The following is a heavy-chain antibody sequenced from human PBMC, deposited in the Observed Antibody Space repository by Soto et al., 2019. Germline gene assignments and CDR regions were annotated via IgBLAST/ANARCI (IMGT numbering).Heavy chain of an antibody. D-gene: IGHD2-2*01. V-gene: IGHV1-2*04. CDR2: INPNSGGT. Sequence: ASVKVSCKASGYTFTGYYMHWVRQAPGQGLEWMGWINPNSGGTNYAQKFQGWVTMTRDTSISTAYMELSRLRSDDTAVYYCARDRYCSSTSCYPEGAYYYYGTDVRGQATTAPVS. CDR1: GYTFTGYY. CDR3: ARDRYCSSTSCYPEGAYYYYGTDV. J-gene: IGHJ6*02.